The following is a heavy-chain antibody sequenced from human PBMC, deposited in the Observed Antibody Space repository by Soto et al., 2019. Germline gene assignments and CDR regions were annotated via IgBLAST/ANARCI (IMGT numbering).Heavy chain of an antibody. J-gene: IGHJ6*02. CDR1: GFAFSSYW. Sequence: VQLVESGGGLVQPGGSLRLTCTASGFAFSSYWMNWVRQAAGKGLEWVASIEEDGNERYYVDSVKGRFTISRDNAMNSVYLQMNSLRADDTAIYYCARAPQVTTFHYGMDVSDQGTTVTVSS. CDR2: IEEDGNER. D-gene: IGHD2-21*02. V-gene: IGHV3-7*05. CDR3: ARAPQVTTFHYGMDV.